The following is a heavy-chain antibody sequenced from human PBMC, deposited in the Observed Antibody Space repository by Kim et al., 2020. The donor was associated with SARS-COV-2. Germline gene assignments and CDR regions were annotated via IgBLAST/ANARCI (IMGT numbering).Heavy chain of an antibody. CDR1: GFSLSTSGVG. CDR2: IYWDDDK. CDR3: ANSRIGRGTSIVVADIRFDS. V-gene: IGHV2-5*02. D-gene: IGHD6-19*01. J-gene: IGHJ4*02. Sequence: SGPTLVHPTQPLTLTCTFSGFSLSTSGVGVGWIRPPPGKALEWLALIYWDDDKRYSPSLKSRLTITKDTSKNQVVLTMTNMDPVDTATYYCANSRIGRGTSIVVADIRFDSWGQGTLATSSS.